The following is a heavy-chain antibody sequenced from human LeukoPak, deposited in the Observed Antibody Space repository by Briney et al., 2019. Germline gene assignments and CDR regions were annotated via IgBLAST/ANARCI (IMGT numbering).Heavy chain of an antibody. CDR3: ARQYCSSTSCYTDWFVP. V-gene: IGHV5-51*01. Sequence: GESLKISCKGSGYSFTSYWIGWVRQMPGKGLEWMGIIYPGDSDTRYSPSFQGQVTISADKSISTAYLQWSSLKASDTAMYYCARQYCSSTSCYTDWFVPWGQGTLVTVSS. J-gene: IGHJ5*02. D-gene: IGHD2-2*02. CDR1: GYSFTSYW. CDR2: IYPGDSDT.